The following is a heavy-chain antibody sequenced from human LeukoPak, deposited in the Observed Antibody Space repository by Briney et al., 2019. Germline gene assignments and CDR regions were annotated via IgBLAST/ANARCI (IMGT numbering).Heavy chain of an antibody. D-gene: IGHD5-18*01. J-gene: IGHJ4*02. Sequence: GGSLRLSCAASGFTFSSYSMNWVRQAPGKGLEGVSSISSSSSYIYYADSVKGRFTISRDNAKNSLYLQMNSLRAEDTAVYYCARWDLVTAFDYWGQGTLVTVSS. CDR3: ARWDLVTAFDY. V-gene: IGHV3-21*01. CDR2: ISSSSSYI. CDR1: GFTFSSYS.